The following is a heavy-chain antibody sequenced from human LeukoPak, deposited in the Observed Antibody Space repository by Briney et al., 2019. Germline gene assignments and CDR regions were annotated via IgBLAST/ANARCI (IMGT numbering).Heavy chain of an antibody. V-gene: IGHV3-23*01. Sequence: GSLRHSRAPSGVTLSSYAMSSVPAAPGKGLWCGSAISGSGGSTYYAYYVKRRFTISRDHSKNTQYLQMNSQRAEDTALYYCAKATPYDILTGYSFVFDYWGQGTLVTVSS. CDR3: AKATPYDILTGYSFVFDY. CDR1: GVTLSSYA. J-gene: IGHJ4*02. CDR2: ISGSGGST. D-gene: IGHD3-9*01.